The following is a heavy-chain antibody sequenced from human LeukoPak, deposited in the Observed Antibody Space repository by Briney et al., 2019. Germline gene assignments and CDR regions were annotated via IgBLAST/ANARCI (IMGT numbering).Heavy chain of an antibody. CDR3: ARAFQYYDFWSGYNSYYYYMDV. J-gene: IGHJ6*03. CDR2: IYTSGST. D-gene: IGHD3-3*01. V-gene: IGHV4-4*07. Sequence: SETLSLTCTVSGGSISSYYWSWIRQPAGKGLEWIGRIYTSGSTNYNPSLKSRVTISVDTSKNQFSLKLSSVTAADTAVYYCARAFQYYDFWSGYNSYYYYMDVWGKGTTVTVSS. CDR1: GGSISSYY.